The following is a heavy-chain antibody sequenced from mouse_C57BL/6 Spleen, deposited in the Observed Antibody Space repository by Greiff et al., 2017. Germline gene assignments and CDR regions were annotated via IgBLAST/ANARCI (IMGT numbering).Heavy chain of an antibody. J-gene: IGHJ3*01. Sequence: VQLQQSGAELAKPGASVKLSCKASGYTFTSYWMHWVKQRPGQGLEWIGYINPSSGYTKYNQKFKGKATLTADKSSSTAYMQLSSLTYEDSAVYFCARSGYDGYPWFAYWGQGTLVTVSA. V-gene: IGHV1-7*01. D-gene: IGHD2-3*01. CDR1: GYTFTSYW. CDR3: ARSGYDGYPWFAY. CDR2: INPSSGYT.